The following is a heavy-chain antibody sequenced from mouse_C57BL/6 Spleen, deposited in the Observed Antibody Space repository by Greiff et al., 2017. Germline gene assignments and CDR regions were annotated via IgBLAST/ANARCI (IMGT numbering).Heavy chain of an antibody. CDR1: GYSFTDYN. CDR3: AKAITTVGGFDY. J-gene: IGHJ2*01. V-gene: IGHV1-39*01. CDR2: INPNYGTT. D-gene: IGHD1-1*01. Sequence: VHVKQSGPELVKPGASVKISCKASGYSFTDYNMNWVKQSNGKSLEWIGVINPNYGTTSYNQKFKGKATLTVDQSSSTAYMQLNSLTSADSAVYYCAKAITTVGGFDYWGQGTTLTVSS.